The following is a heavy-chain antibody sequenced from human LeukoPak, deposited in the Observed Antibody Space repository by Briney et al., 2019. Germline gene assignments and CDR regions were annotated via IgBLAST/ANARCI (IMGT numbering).Heavy chain of an antibody. Sequence: PSETLSLTCTVSGGSISSYYWSWIRQPPGKGPEWIGYIYYSGSTNYNPSLKSRVTISVDTSKNQFSLKLSSVTAADTAVYFCARMYSGSYYPFDYWGQGTLVTVSS. CDR3: ARMYSGSYYPFDY. D-gene: IGHD1-26*01. CDR1: GGSISSYY. V-gene: IGHV4-59*08. CDR2: IYYSGST. J-gene: IGHJ4*02.